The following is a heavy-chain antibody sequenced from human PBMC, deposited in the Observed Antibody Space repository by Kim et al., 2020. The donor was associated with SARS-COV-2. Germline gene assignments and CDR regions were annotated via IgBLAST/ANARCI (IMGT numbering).Heavy chain of an antibody. D-gene: IGHD2-15*01. J-gene: IGHJ4*02. CDR2: ISGYNGNT. V-gene: IGHV1-18*01. Sequence: ASVKVSCKASCYTLKSYGISWVRQAPGQGLEWLGWISGYNGNTRYAQNLQGRVTMTTDTSTNTAYLDLRSLRADDTAVYYCARSNDIIVVAASGALDYWGQGTLVTVSS. CDR1: CYTLKSYG. CDR3: ARSNDIIVVAASGALDY.